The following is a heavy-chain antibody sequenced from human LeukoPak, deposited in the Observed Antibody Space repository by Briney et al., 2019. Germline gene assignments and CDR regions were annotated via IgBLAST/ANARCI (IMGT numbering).Heavy chain of an antibody. CDR2: IYSDGSA. CDR3: VFDIWTLGGH. CDR1: GFTVSNDY. J-gene: IGHJ4*02. V-gene: IGHV3-53*01. D-gene: IGHD3-9*01. Sequence: PGGSLRLSCAASGFTVSNDYISWVRQAPGKGPEWVSVIYSDGSAYYADSVKGRFTISRDNARSSLYLQMNSLRAEDTAVYYCVFDIWTLGGHWGQGTLVSVAS.